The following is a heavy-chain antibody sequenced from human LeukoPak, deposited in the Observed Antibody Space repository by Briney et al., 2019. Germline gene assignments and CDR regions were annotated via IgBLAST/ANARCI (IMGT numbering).Heavy chain of an antibody. J-gene: IGHJ5*02. Sequence: WETLSLTCAVYGGSFSGYYWSWIRQPPGKGLEWIGEINHSGSTNYNPSLKSRVTISVDPSKNQFSLKLSSVTAADTAVYYCARGSSGSWYWFDPWGQGTLVTVSS. CDR2: INHSGST. V-gene: IGHV4-34*01. CDR3: ARGSSGSWYWFDP. D-gene: IGHD6-13*01. CDR1: GGSFSGYY.